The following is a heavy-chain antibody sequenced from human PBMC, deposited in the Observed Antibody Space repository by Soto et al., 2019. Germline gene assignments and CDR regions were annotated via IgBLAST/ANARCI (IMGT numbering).Heavy chain of an antibody. D-gene: IGHD3-22*01. V-gene: IGHV1-18*01. CDR3: ARVWYYDSSGYYAFDY. CDR1: GDGFSNYG. Sequence: QVQLVQSGAEVKKPGASVRVSCKASGDGFSNYGFSWVRQAPGQGLEWLGWISAYDGQTNYTKKFQGRVTMTTDTSSSTAFMELRSLRSDDTAVYSCARVWYYDSSGYYAFDYWGLGTLVTVSA. J-gene: IGHJ4*02. CDR2: ISAYDGQT.